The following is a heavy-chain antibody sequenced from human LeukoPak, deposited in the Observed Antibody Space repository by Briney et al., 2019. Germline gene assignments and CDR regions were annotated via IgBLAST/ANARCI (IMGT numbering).Heavy chain of an antibody. D-gene: IGHD1-1*01. J-gene: IGHJ4*02. CDR2: IYYSGST. CDR1: GGSISSSSYY. CDR3: ARARPNWNDGATPDY. Sequence: PSETLSLTCTVSGGSISSSSYYWGWIRQPPGKGLEWIGSIYYSGSTYYNPSLKSRVTISVDTSKNQFSLKLSSVTAADTAVYYCARARPNWNDGATPDYWGQGTLVTVFS. V-gene: IGHV4-39*07.